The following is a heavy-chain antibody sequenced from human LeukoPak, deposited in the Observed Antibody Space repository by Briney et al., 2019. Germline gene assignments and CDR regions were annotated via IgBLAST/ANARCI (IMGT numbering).Heavy chain of an antibody. CDR2: LSGSGDSA. Sequence: GGSLRLSCAASGFTFSTYAMTWVRQAPGKGLEWVSTLSGSGDSAYYADSVTGRFTISRDNSKNTLYLQVNSLRVEDTAVYYCAKGALGYSAYGMDVWGQGTTVTVSS. D-gene: IGHD3-16*02. J-gene: IGHJ6*02. V-gene: IGHV3-23*01. CDR3: AKGALGYSAYGMDV. CDR1: GFTFSTYA.